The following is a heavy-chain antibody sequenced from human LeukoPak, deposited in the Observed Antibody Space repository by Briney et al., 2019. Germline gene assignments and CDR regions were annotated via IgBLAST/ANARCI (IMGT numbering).Heavy chain of an antibody. D-gene: IGHD3-22*01. Sequence: PSETLSLTCTVSGYSISSGYYWGWIRQPPGKGLEWLGSIYHSGDTYYNPSLKSRVTISLDTSNNQFSLKLSSVTAADTAVYYCARSRYYYETSGYRDAFDIWGQGTMVTVSS. CDR1: GYSISSGYY. CDR2: IYHSGDT. J-gene: IGHJ3*02. V-gene: IGHV4-38-2*02. CDR3: ARSRYYYETSGYRDAFDI.